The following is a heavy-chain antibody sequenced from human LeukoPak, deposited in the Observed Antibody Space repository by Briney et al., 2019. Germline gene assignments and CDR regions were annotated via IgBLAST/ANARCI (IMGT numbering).Heavy chain of an antibody. CDR1: GGTFSSYA. Sequence: EASVKVSCKASGGTFSSYAISWVLQAPGQGLEWMGGIIPIFGTANYAQKFQGRVTITTDESTSTAYMELSSLRSEDTAVYYCARDRLKRYYYDSSGYSIYYYYYVDVWGKGTTVTVSS. CDR3: ARDRLKRYYYDSSGYSIYYYYYVDV. V-gene: IGHV1-69*05. CDR2: IIPIFGTA. D-gene: IGHD3-22*01. J-gene: IGHJ6*03.